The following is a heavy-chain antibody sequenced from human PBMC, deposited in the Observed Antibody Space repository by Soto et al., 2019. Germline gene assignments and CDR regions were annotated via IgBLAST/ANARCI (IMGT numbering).Heavy chain of an antibody. J-gene: IGHJ5*02. CDR2: IIPIVETP. Sequence: QVQLVQSGAEVKKPGSSMKVSCKASGGTFNSYDINWVRQAPGQGLEWMGGIIPIVETPKYAQKFQGRVTITADESTNTVYRELSSLRSEDTAMYYCARLARPNYYDTSGFFKGNWFDPWGQGTLVTVSS. D-gene: IGHD3-22*01. CDR1: GGTFNSYD. V-gene: IGHV1-69*01. CDR3: ARLARPNYYDTSGFFKGNWFDP.